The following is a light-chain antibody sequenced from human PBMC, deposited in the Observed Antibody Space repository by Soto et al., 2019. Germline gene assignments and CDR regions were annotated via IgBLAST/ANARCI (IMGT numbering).Light chain of an antibody. Sequence: SYELTQPPSVSVSPGQTVRITCSGDALAIQYAYWYQQKPGQAPVLVIYKDSERPSGIPERFSGSSSGTRVTLTISEVQAEDEADYYCQSADSGGTPVIFGGGTQLTVL. CDR2: KDS. V-gene: IGLV3-25*03. J-gene: IGLJ2*01. CDR1: ALAIQY. CDR3: QSADSGGTPVI.